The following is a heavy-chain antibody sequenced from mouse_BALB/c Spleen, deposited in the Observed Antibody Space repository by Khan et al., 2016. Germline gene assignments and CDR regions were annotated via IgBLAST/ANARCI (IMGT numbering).Heavy chain of an antibody. D-gene: IGHD1-1*01. CDR1: GFTFNTNA. CDR2: IRSKSNNYAT. Sequence: EVQLVETGGGLVQPKGSLKLSCAASGFTFNTNAMKWVRQAPGTGLEWVARIRSKSNNYATYYADSVKDRFTISRDDSQSMLYLQLNNLKTEDTAMYYCVRAPLSSYAMDYWGQGTSVTVSS. CDR3: VRAPLSSYAMDY. J-gene: IGHJ4*01. V-gene: IGHV10S3*01.